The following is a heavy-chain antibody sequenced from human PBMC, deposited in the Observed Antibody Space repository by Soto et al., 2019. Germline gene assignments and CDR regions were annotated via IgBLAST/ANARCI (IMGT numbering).Heavy chain of an antibody. D-gene: IGHD6-19*01. J-gene: IGHJ4*02. Sequence: EVQLVESGGGLIQPGGSLRLSCAASGFTVSSNYMRWVRQAPGKGLEWVSVIYSGGSTYYADSVKGRFTISRDNSKNTLYLQMNSLRAEDTAVYYCARLAVAEYYFDYWGQGTLVTVSS. CDR2: IYSGGST. CDR3: ARLAVAEYYFDY. CDR1: GFTVSSNY. V-gene: IGHV3-53*01.